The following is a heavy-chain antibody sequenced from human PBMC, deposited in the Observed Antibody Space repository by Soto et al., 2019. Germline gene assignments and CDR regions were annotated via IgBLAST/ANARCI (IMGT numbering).Heavy chain of an antibody. CDR3: ARLLHRRPKEDAFDI. V-gene: IGHV3-53*01. Sequence: GGSLRLSCAASGFTVSSNHMSRVRQAPGKGLEWVSVIYSGCSTYYADSVKDRFTISRDNSKNTLYLQMNSLRAEDTAVYYCARLLHRRPKEDAFDIWGQWTMGT. CDR2: IYSGCST. CDR1: GFTVSSNH. J-gene: IGHJ3*02. D-gene: IGHD4-4*01.